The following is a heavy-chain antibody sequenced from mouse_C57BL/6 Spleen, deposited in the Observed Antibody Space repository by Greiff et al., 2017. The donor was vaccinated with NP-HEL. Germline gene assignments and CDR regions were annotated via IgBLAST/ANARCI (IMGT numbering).Heavy chain of an antibody. Sequence: VKLVESGAELARPGASVKMSCKASGYTFTSYTMHWVKQRPGQGLEWIGYINPSSGYTKYNQKFKDKATSTADKSSSTAYMQLSSLTSEDSAVYYCARNYYGNYWYFDVWGTGTTVTVSS. CDR3: ARNYYGNYWYFDV. CDR2: INPSSGYT. J-gene: IGHJ1*03. V-gene: IGHV1-4*01. D-gene: IGHD2-1*01. CDR1: GYTFTSYT.